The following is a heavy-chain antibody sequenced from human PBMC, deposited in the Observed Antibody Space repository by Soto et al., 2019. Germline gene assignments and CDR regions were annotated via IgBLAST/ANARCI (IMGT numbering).Heavy chain of an antibody. Sequence: PGGSLRLSCAASGFTISSYEMNWVRQAPGKGLEWVSYISSSGSTIYYADSVKGRFTISRDNAKNSPYLQMNSLRAEDTAVYYCARERGPSIFRLRLGELSSYPLDYWGQGTLVTVS. CDR2: ISSSGSTI. D-gene: IGHD3-16*02. J-gene: IGHJ4*02. CDR1: GFTISSYE. CDR3: ARERGPSIFRLRLGELSSYPLDY. V-gene: IGHV3-48*03.